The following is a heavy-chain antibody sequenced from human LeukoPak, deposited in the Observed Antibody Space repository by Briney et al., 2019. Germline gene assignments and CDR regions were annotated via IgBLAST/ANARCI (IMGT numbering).Heavy chain of an antibody. D-gene: IGHD2-2*01. CDR3: ARTSGAPDCSSTSCYFAAFDI. J-gene: IGHJ3*02. Sequence: SVKVSCKASGGTFISYAISWVRQAPGQGLEGMGRIIPILGIANYAQKFQGRVTITADKSTSTAYMELSSLRSEDTAVYYCARTSGAPDCSSTSCYFAAFDIWGQGTMVTVSS. CDR2: IIPILGIA. V-gene: IGHV1-69*04. CDR1: GGTFISYA.